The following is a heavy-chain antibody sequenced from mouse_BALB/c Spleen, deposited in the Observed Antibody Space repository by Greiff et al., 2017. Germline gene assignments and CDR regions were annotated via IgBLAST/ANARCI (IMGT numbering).Heavy chain of an antibody. Sequence: QVQLKESGAELVRPGASVTLSCKASGYTFTDYEMHWVKQTPVHGLEWIGAIDPETGGTAYNQKFKGKATLTADKSSSTAYMELRSLTSEDSAVYYCTRDYRYVFDYWGQGTTLTVSS. J-gene: IGHJ2*01. D-gene: IGHD2-14*01. V-gene: IGHV1-15*01. CDR1: GYTFTDYE. CDR3: TRDYRYVFDY. CDR2: IDPETGGT.